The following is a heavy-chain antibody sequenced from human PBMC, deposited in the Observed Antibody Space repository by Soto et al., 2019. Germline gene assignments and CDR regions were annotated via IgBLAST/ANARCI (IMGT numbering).Heavy chain of an antibody. V-gene: IGHV3-30-3*01. CDR3: AREGLRPYNWFDP. Sequence: PGGSLRLSCAASGFTFSSYAMHWVRQAPGKGLEWVAVISYDGSNKYYADSVKGRFTISRDNSKNTLYLQMNSLRAEDTAVYYCAREGLRPYNWFDPWGQGTLVTVSS. CDR2: ISYDGSNK. D-gene: IGHD5-12*01. J-gene: IGHJ5*02. CDR1: GFTFSSYA.